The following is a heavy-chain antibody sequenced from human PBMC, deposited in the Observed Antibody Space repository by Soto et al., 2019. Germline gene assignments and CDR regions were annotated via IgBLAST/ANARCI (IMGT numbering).Heavy chain of an antibody. CDR2: INAGNGNT. J-gene: IGHJ3*02. Sequence: ASVKVSCKASGYTFTSYAMHWVRQAPGQRLEWMGWINAGNGNTKYSQKFQGRVTITRDTSASTAYMELSSLRSEDTAVYYCARDRGITMVREHAFDIWGQGTMVTVSS. CDR3: ARDRGITMVREHAFDI. D-gene: IGHD3-10*01. CDR1: GYTFTSYA. V-gene: IGHV1-3*01.